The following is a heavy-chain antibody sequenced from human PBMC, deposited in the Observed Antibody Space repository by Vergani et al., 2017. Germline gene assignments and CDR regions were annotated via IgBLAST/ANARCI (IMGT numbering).Heavy chain of an antibody. CDR2: ISSSSSTL. J-gene: IGHJ4*02. V-gene: IGHV3-48*01. CDR3: ARGRWVSEGTDY. D-gene: IGHD4-23*01. CDR1: GFTFSSYS. Sequence: EVQLVESGGGLVQPGGSLRLSCAASGFTFSSYSMNWVRPAPGKGLEWVSYISSSSSTLDYAYAVKGRFTISRDNAKNSLYMQMNSLRAVDTAVYYCARGRWVSEGTDYWGQGTLVTVSS.